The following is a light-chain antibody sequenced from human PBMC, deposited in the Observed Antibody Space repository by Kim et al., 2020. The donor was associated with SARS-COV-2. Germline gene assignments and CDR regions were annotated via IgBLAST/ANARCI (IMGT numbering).Light chain of an antibody. CDR2: SAS. J-gene: IGKJ2*01. CDR3: QQTHSVPPT. CDR1: QTINTY. Sequence: SASVGDRVTITSRASQTINTYLNWRHQKPGKAPKLRLHSASSLQSGVPSTFRGSGSGTDFALTINSLKPEDSATYYCQQTHSVPPTFGQGTKLEI. V-gene: IGKV1-39*01.